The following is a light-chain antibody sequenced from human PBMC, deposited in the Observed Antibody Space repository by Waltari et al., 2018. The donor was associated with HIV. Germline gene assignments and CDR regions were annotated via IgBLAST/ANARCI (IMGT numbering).Light chain of an antibody. Sequence: QSALTQPASVSGSPGQSITISCTGPSSDVGGHNYVSWYQQHPGKAPKLLIYEVSNRPSGVSNRFSGSKSGNTASMTISGLQAEDEADYYCNSYRSSTTPCVFGTGTKVTVL. CDR3: NSYRSSTTPCV. J-gene: IGLJ1*01. CDR2: EVS. CDR1: SSDVGGHNY. V-gene: IGLV2-14*01.